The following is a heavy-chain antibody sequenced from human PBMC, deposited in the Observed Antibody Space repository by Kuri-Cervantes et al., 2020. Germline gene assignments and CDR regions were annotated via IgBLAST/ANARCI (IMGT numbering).Heavy chain of an antibody. V-gene: IGHV3-30*14. CDR2: ISYDGSNK. CDR1: GFTFSSYA. J-gene: IGHJ4*02. CDR3: ARRDSPGYSDY. Sequence: GESLKISCAASGFTFSSYAMHWVRQAPGKGLEWVAVISYDGSNKYYADSVKGRFTISRDDSKNTLYLQMNSLRAEDTAVHYCARRDSPGYSDYWGQGTLVTVSS.